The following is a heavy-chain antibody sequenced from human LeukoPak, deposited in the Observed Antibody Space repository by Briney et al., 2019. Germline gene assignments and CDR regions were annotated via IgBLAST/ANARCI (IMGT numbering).Heavy chain of an antibody. Sequence: PSETLSLTCSVSGGSVTTTYYWSWIRQPPGGGLEWIASLYHSGNSNCNPSLKSRVTMSVDTSKNQFSLQLTSMTAADTAIYYCTRHQTNFYGSGAPFDPWGQGTLVTVSS. CDR3: TRHQTNFYGSGAPFDP. J-gene: IGHJ5*02. V-gene: IGHV4-39*01. CDR2: LYHSGNS. CDR1: GGSVTTTYY. D-gene: IGHD3-10*01.